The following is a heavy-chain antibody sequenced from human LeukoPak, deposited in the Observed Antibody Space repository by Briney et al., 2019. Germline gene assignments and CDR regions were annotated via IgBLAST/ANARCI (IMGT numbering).Heavy chain of an antibody. CDR1: GFTFCDYY. Sequence: GGSLRLSCAASGFTFCDYYMSWIREAPGKGVEWVSYISSSGSTIYYADSVKGRFTISRDNAKNSLYLQMNSLRAEDTAVYYCARISYGSAYYLDYWGQGTLVTVSS. CDR3: ARISYGSAYYLDY. D-gene: IGHD3-10*01. V-gene: IGHV3-11*04. J-gene: IGHJ4*02. CDR2: ISSSGSTI.